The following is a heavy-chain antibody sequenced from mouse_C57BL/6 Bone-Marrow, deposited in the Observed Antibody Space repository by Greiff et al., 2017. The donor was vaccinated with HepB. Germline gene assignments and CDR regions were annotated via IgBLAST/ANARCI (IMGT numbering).Heavy chain of an antibody. Sequence: QVQLQQSGPELARPWASVKISCQAFYTFSRREHFAIRDTNYWMQWVKQRPGQGLEWFGAIYHGNGDTSYNQKFKGKATLTADKSSSTAYMQLSSLTSEDAAVYYCAWSYYSNYGWFAYWGQGTLVTVSA. CDR1: YTFS. CDR3: SEDAAVYYCAWSYYSNYGWFAY. V-gene: IGHV1-87*01. CDR2: GQGLEWFG. D-gene: IGHD2-5*01. J-gene: IGHJ3*01.